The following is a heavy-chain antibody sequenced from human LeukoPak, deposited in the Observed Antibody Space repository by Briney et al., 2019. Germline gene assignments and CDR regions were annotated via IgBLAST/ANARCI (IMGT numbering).Heavy chain of an antibody. CDR2: ISGSGGST. CDR1: GFTFSSYA. Sequence: GGSLRLSCAASGFTFSSYAMSWVRQAPGKGLEWVSAISGSGGSTYYADSVKGRFTISRDNSKNTLYLQMNSLRAEETAVYYCAKVITMIVVVIPNAFDIWGQGTMVTVSS. D-gene: IGHD3-22*01. J-gene: IGHJ3*02. CDR3: AKVITMIVVVIPNAFDI. V-gene: IGHV3-23*01.